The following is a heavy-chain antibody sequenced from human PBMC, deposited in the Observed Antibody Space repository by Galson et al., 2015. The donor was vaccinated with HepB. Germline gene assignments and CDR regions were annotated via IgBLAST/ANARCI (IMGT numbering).Heavy chain of an antibody. D-gene: IGHD6-19*01. CDR1: GFTVSSNY. Sequence: SLRLSCAASGFTVSSNYMSWVRQAPGKGLEWVSVTYSGGSTYYADSVKGRFTISRDNSKNTLYLQMNSLRAEDTAVYYCARALSGWYGYWGQGTLVTVSS. CDR3: ARALSGWYGY. J-gene: IGHJ4*02. V-gene: IGHV3-66*01. CDR2: TYSGGST.